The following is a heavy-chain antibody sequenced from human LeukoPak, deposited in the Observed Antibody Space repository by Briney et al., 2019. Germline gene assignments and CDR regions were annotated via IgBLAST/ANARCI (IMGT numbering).Heavy chain of an antibody. V-gene: IGHV1-69*05. D-gene: IGHD2-2*01. CDR3: ARARYCSSTSCYYHAFDI. CDR1: GGTFSSYA. CDR2: IIPIFGTA. Sequence: SVKVSCKASGGTFSSYAISWVRQAPGQGLEWMGGIIPIFGTANYAQKLQGRVTITTDESTSTAYMELSSLRSEDTAVYYCARARYCSSTSCYYHAFDIWGQGTMVTVSS. J-gene: IGHJ3*02.